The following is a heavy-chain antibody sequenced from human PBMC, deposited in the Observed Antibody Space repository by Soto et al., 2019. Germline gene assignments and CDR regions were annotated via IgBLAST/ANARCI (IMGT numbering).Heavy chain of an antibody. CDR1: GYTLTELS. J-gene: IGHJ6*03. CDR2: FDPEDGET. Sequence: ASVKVSCKVSGYTLTELSMHWVRQAPGKGLEWMGGFDPEDGETIYAQKFQGRVTMTEDTSTDTAYMELSSLRSEDTAVYYCAISPSKRYCSGGSCTLDYYYMDVWGKGTTVTVSS. CDR3: AISPSKRYCSGGSCTLDYYYMDV. D-gene: IGHD2-15*01. V-gene: IGHV1-24*01.